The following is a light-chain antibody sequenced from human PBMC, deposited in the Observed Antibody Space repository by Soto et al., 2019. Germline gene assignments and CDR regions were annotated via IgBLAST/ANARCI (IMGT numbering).Light chain of an antibody. CDR2: LGS. V-gene: IGKV2-28*01. CDR1: QSLLDSHGYNY. CDR3: MQALQSPRT. Sequence: DIAMTQWPLSLPVTLGEPASISCRCSQSLLDSHGYNYWEGYLQKPGQSPQLVIYLGSNRASGVPDRISGSESGTDYTLKISTVAAEDVGVYSCMQALQSPRTFGGGTKGDIK. J-gene: IGKJ4*01.